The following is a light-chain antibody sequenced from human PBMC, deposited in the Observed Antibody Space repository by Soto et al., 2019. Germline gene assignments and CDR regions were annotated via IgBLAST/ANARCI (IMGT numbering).Light chain of an antibody. CDR3: QQYNNWPGYT. CDR1: QSVSSN. Sequence: EIVMTQSPATLSVSPGERATLSCRASQSVSSNLAWYQQKPGQAPRLLIYGASTRATGLPARFSGSGSGTEFTLTISCLRSEDFAVYYCQQYNNWPGYTFGQGTKLEIK. V-gene: IGKV3-15*01. J-gene: IGKJ2*01. CDR2: GAS.